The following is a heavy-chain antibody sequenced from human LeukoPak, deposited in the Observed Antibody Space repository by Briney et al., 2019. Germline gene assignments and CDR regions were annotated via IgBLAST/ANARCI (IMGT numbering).Heavy chain of an antibody. V-gene: IGHV4-31*03. CDR3: ARDFWSGYIDH. CDR1: GGSISSGGYY. CDR2: IYYSGST. Sequence: SETLSLTCTVSGGSISSGGYYWSWIRQHPGKGLEWIGYIYYSGSTYYNPSLKSRVTISVDTSKNQFSLKLSSVTAADTAVYYCARDFWSGYIDHWGQGALVTVSS. J-gene: IGHJ4*02. D-gene: IGHD3-3*01.